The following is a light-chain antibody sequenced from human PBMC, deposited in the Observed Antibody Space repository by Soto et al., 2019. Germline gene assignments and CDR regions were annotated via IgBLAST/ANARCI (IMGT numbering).Light chain of an antibody. Sequence: QSALTQPASVSGSTGQSITISCTGTGSDVGGYNDVSWYQQYPGKTPKLMIYDVSNRPSGVSNRFSGSKSDTTAYLTISGLQPEDEADYYCSSFTNSSSEVFGTGTKLTVL. J-gene: IGLJ1*01. CDR3: SSFTNSSSEV. V-gene: IGLV2-14*01. CDR2: DVS. CDR1: GSDVGGYND.